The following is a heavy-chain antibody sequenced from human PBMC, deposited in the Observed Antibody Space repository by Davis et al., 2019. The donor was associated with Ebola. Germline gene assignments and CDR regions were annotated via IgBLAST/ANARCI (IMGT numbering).Heavy chain of an antibody. D-gene: IGHD1-26*01. CDR1: GGSFSSYY. V-gene: IGHV4-59*08. CDR2: IYYSGST. CDR3: ARPGMKRAGIYYYYGMDV. J-gene: IGHJ6*02. Sequence: SETLSLTCAVYGGSFSSYYWSWIRQPPGKGLEWIGYIYYSGSTNYNPSLKSRVTISVDTSKNQFSLKLSYVTAADTAVYYCARPGMKRAGIYYYYGMDVWGQGTTVTVSS.